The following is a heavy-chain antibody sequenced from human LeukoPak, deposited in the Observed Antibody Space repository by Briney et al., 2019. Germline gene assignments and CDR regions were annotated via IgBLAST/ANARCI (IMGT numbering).Heavy chain of an antibody. CDR1: EFTFSSYW. D-gene: IGHD4-17*01. CDR2: IKQDGGQI. Sequence: GGSLRLSCAASEFTFSSYWMSWVRHAPGKGLKWVANIKQDGGQIYYLESVKGRFTVSRDNAKSSLYLQMNSLRAEDTAVYYCARLGARQMLEYWGQGTLVTVSS. CDR3: ARLGARQMLEY. V-gene: IGHV3-7*01. J-gene: IGHJ4*02.